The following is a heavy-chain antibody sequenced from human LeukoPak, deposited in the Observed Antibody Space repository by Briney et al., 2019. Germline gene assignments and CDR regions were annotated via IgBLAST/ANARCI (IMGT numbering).Heavy chain of an antibody. CDR2: IYYSGRA. CDR1: GASISSTSDY. J-gene: IGHJ4*02. D-gene: IGHD2-15*01. V-gene: IGHV4-39*01. CDR3: VRQKQHCDGGSCFPPDC. Sequence: SETLSLTCIVSGASISSTSDYWGWIRRPPGKGLEWIGTIYYSGRAYHNPSLRSRLTISVDTSKNQFSLKLNSVTATDTAIYYCVRQKQHCDGGSCFPPDCWGQGTLVTVSS.